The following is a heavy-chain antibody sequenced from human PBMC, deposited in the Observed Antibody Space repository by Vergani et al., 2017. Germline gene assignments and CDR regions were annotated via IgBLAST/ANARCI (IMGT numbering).Heavy chain of an antibody. CDR3: AGGGASHNYGMDV. Sequence: QVQLQQWGAGLLKPSETLSLTCAVYGGSFSGYYWSWIRQPPGKGLEWIGEINHSGSTNYNPSLKSRVTISVDTSKNQFSLKLSSVTAADTAVYYWAGGGASHNYGMDVWGQGTTVTVSS. V-gene: IGHV4-34*01. CDR2: INHSGST. J-gene: IGHJ6*02. D-gene: IGHD3-16*01. CDR1: GGSFSGYY.